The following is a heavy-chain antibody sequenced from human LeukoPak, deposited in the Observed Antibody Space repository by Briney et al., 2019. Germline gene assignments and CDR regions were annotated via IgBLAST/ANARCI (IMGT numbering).Heavy chain of an antibody. CDR1: GFTVSSNY. J-gene: IGHJ1*01. Sequence: GGSLRLSCAASGFTVSSNYLSWVRQAPGKGREWVSVIYSGGDTYYGDYVKGRSTISRANSKNTLYLQMNSLRAEDTAVYYCAREASYSSGWYCFQHWGQGTLVTVSS. CDR3: AREASYSSGWYCFQH. D-gene: IGHD6-19*01. V-gene: IGHV3-66*02. CDR2: IYSGGDT.